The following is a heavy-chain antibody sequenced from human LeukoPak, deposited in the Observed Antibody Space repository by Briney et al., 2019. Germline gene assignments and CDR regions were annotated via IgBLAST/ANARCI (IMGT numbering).Heavy chain of an antibody. CDR3: ARAGNSAYYYYGMDV. D-gene: IGHD4-23*01. Sequence: SETLSLTCTVSGGSISSGGYYWSWIRLHPGKGLEWIGYIYYSGSTYYNPSLKSRVTISVDTSKNQFSLKLSSVTAADTAVYYCARAGNSAYYYYGMDVWGQGTTVTVSS. CDR2: IYYSGST. V-gene: IGHV4-31*03. CDR1: GGSISSGGYY. J-gene: IGHJ6*02.